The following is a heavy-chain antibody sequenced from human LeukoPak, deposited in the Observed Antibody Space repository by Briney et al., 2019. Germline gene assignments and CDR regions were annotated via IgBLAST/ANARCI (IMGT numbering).Heavy chain of an antibody. V-gene: IGHV3-15*01. CDR1: GFTFSNAW. Sequence: GGSLRLSCAASGFTFSNAWMSWVRQAPGKGLEWVGRIKSKTDGGTTDYAAPVKGRFTISRDDSKNTLYLQMNSLKTEDTAVYYCTTDQDYGDYLNYFDYWGQGTLVTVSS. CDR3: TTDQDYGDYLNYFDY. J-gene: IGHJ4*02. D-gene: IGHD4-17*01. CDR2: IKSKTDGGTT.